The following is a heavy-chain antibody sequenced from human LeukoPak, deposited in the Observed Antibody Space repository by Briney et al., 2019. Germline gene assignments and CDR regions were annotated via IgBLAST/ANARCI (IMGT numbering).Heavy chain of an antibody. J-gene: IGHJ4*02. CDR1: GYTFTGYY. D-gene: IGHD5-24*01. CDR3: ARDGFRRDGYNSGLDY. V-gene: IGHV1-18*04. Sequence: GASVKVSCKASGYTFTGYYMHWVRQAPGQGLEWMGWISGYNGNTIYAQKFQGRVTMTTDTSTSTAYMEMRSLRSDDTAVYYCARDGFRRDGYNSGLDYWGQGTLVTVSS. CDR2: ISGYNGNT.